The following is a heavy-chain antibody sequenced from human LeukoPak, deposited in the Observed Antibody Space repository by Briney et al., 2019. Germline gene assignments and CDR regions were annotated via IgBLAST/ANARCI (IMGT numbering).Heavy chain of an antibody. CDR2: IYYSGRA. V-gene: IGHV4-59*08. D-gene: IGHD3-9*01. Sequence: SETLSLTCTVSGGSVSSYYWSWIRQPPGKGLEWIGYIYYSGRAAYDPSLKSRVTMSVDTSKNQFTLKLSSVTAADTAVYYCASWFCVTNTCLHMDVWGKGTTVTVSS. CDR1: GGSVSSYY. CDR3: ASWFCVTNTCLHMDV. J-gene: IGHJ6*03.